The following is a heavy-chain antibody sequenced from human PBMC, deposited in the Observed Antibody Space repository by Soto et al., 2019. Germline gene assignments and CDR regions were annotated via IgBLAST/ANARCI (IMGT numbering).Heavy chain of an antibody. D-gene: IGHD3-3*01. CDR1: GGTFSSYA. V-gene: IGHV1-69*01. CDR3: ARDPSITIFGVVTSRDYGMDV. Sequence: QVQLVQSGAEVKKPGSSVKVSCKASGGTFSSYAISWVRQAPGQGLEWMGGIIPIFGTANYAQKFQGRVTITADESTSTAYMELSSLRSEDTAVYYCARDPSITIFGVVTSRDYGMDVWGQGTTVTVSS. CDR2: IIPIFGTA. J-gene: IGHJ6*02.